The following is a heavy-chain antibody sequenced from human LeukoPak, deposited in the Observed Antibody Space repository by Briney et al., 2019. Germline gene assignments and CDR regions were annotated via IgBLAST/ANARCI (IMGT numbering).Heavy chain of an antibody. CDR3: ARGRVSSSTWYSTYYYFFYMDF. J-gene: IGHJ6*03. D-gene: IGHD4-11*01. Sequence: ASETLSLTCTVSGDSISSYYWTWIRQPPGRGLEWIGYVDHTGSTKFNPSLNGRVSISRDTSNNFFSLRLRSVTAADTAVYFCARGRVSSSTWYSTYYYFFYMDFWGKGTTVTVSS. CDR1: GDSISSYY. CDR2: VDHTGST. V-gene: IGHV4-59*01.